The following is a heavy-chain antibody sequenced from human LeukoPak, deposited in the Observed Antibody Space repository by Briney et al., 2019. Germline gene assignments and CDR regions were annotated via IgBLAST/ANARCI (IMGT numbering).Heavy chain of an antibody. CDR1: GYTFIGYY. D-gene: IGHD1-26*01. CDR3: VRGEEWELRN. Sequence: ASVKVSCKASGYTFIGYYIYWVRQAPGQGLEWMGWISPNHGGTTYAQRFRGRVTLTRDTSISTVYMELNRLRSDDTAVYYCVRGEEWELRNWGRGTLVTVSS. CDR2: ISPNHGGT. J-gene: IGHJ4*02. V-gene: IGHV1-2*02.